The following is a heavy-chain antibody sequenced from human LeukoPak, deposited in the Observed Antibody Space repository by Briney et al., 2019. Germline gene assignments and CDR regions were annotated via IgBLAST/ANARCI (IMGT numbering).Heavy chain of an antibody. CDR3: AREGTAGTNLNWFDP. D-gene: IGHD1-1*01. V-gene: IGHV4-59*01. CDR2: ISYSGST. CDR1: GGSISSYY. Sequence: SETLSLTCTVSGGSISSYYWSWIRQPPGKGLEWIGYISYSGSTNFNPSLKSRLTISVDTSKNQFSLKLSSVTAADTAVYYCAREGTAGTNLNWFDPWGQGTLVTVSS. J-gene: IGHJ5*02.